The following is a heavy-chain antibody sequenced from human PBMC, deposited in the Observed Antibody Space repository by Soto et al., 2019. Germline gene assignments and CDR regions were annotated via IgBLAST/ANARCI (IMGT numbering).Heavy chain of an antibody. V-gene: IGHV4-30-4*01. CDR2: IFSSGTT. J-gene: IGHJ6*02. CDR1: GDSISSGNKY. Sequence: QVQLRESGPGLVMPSQTLSLTCTVSGDSISSGNKYWSWIRQPPGKGLEWIGYIFSSGTTYYNPSLKSRLTMSLDASQNQFSLKLNSLIDADTAVYFCARVPSPFDYYYAMDVWGQGTTVTVSS. CDR3: ARVPSPFDYYYAMDV. D-gene: IGHD3-16*01.